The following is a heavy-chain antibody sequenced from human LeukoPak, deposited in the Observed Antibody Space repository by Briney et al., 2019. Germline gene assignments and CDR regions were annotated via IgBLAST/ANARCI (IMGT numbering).Heavy chain of an antibody. CDR3: AKLESSGDRDDGEYFWH. CDR1: GFTFSSYA. CDR2: ISGSGGST. J-gene: IGHJ1*01. Sequence: GGSLRLPCTASGFTFSSYAVSWVRQAPGKGLEWVSAISGSGGSTYYADSVKGRFTISRDNSKNTLYLQMNSLRAEDTAVYYCAKLESSGDRDDGEYFWHWGKMILVTFSS. D-gene: IGHD2-21*02. V-gene: IGHV3-23*01.